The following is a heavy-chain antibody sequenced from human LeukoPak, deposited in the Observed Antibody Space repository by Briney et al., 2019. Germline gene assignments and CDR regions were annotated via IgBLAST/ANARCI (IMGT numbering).Heavy chain of an antibody. CDR2: IYYSGST. CDR3: ARHGRRRIGLTMIVVYYFDY. D-gene: IGHD3-22*01. V-gene: IGHV4-39*01. J-gene: IGHJ4*02. CDR1: GGSFSSSSYY. Sequence: KPSETLSLTCTVSGGSFSSSSYYWAWIRQPPGKGLEWIGSIYYSGSTYHNPSLKSRVTISVDTSKNQFSLRLSSVTAADTAVYYCARHGRRRIGLTMIVVYYFDYWGQGTLVTVSS.